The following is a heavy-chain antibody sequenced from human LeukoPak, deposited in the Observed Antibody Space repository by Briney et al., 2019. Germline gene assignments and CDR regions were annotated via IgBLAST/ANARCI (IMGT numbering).Heavy chain of an antibody. CDR2: VSGSGSNT. D-gene: IGHD3-10*01. V-gene: IGHV3-23*01. J-gene: IGHJ4*02. Sequence: GSLRLSCAASGFTFSSYGMSWVRQAPGKGLEWVSVVSGSGSNTYYADSVKGRFTISRDNSKNTLYLLMNSLRAEDTAVYYCAKDHGSLGSGLNWGQGTLVIVSS. CDR3: AKDHGSLGSGLN. CDR1: GFTFSSYG.